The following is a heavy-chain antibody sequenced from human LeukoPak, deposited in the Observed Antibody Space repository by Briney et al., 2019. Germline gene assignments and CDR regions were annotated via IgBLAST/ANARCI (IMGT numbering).Heavy chain of an antibody. V-gene: IGHV1-46*01. CDR1: GYTFTSYY. J-gene: IGHJ4*02. CDR3: ARDLFYGDPEG. Sequence: ASVKVSCKASGYTFTSYYMHWVRQAPGQGLEWMGIINPSGGSTSYAQKFQGRVTMTRDTSISTAYMELSRLRSDDTAVYYCARDLFYGDPEGWGQGTLVTVSS. D-gene: IGHD4-17*01. CDR2: INPSGGST.